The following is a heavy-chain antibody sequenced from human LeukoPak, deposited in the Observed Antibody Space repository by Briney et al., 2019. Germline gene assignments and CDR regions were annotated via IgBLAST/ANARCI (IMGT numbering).Heavy chain of an antibody. J-gene: IGHJ4*02. D-gene: IGHD2-2*01. CDR2: ISSSSSYI. Sequence: GGSLRLSCAASGFTFSAYWMNWARQAPGKGLEWVSSISSSSSYIYYADSVKGQFTISRDNAKNSLYLQMNSLRAEDTAVYYCARDSGSTSCFHWGQGTLVTVSS. CDR1: GFTFSAYW. V-gene: IGHV3-21*01. CDR3: ARDSGSTSCFH.